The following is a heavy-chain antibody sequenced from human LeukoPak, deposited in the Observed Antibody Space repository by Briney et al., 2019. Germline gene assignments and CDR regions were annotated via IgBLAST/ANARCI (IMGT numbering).Heavy chain of an antibody. CDR1: GFTFSNYA. CDR3: AKDSTTPFDY. D-gene: IGHD1-1*01. CDR2: ISGTGDNT. J-gene: IGHJ4*02. Sequence: PGGSLRLSCAASGFTFSNYAMRWVRQAPGKGLEWVSYISGTGDNTHYADSVKGRFTISRDNSKNTVSLQINNLRAEDTAVYYCAKDSTTPFDYWGQGTLVTVSS. V-gene: IGHV3-23*01.